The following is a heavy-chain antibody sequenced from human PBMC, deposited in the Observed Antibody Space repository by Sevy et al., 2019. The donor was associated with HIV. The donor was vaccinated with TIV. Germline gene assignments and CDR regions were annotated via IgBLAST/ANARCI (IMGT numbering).Heavy chain of an antibody. V-gene: IGHV3-23*01. J-gene: IGHJ4*02. Sequence: GGSLRLSCAASGFTFSSYAMSWVRQAPGKGLEWVSAISGSGGSTYYADSVKGRFTISRDNSKNTLYLQMNSLRAEDTAVYYCAKVGRGPNGDYGGGFDYWGQGTLVTVSS. CDR3: AKVGRGPNGDYGGGFDY. CDR1: GFTFSSYA. D-gene: IGHD4-17*01. CDR2: ISGSGGST.